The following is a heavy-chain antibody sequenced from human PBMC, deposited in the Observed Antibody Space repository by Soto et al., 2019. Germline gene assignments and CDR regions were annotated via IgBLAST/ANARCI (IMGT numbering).Heavy chain of an antibody. CDR2: IYHSGST. V-gene: IGHV4-4*02. D-gene: IGHD3-3*01. J-gene: IGHJ4*02. CDR3: ARVSSLRFLEWFPDD. CDR1: GGSISSSNW. Sequence: PSETLSLTCAVSGGSISSSNWWSWVRQPPGKGLEWIGEIYHSGSTNYNPSLKSRVTISVDKSKNQFSLKLSSVTAADTAVYYCARVSSLRFLEWFPDDWGQGSLVTVSS.